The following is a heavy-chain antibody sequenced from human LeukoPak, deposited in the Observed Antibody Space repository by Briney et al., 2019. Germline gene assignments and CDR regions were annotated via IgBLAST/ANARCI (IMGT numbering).Heavy chain of an antibody. CDR2: IYYSGST. D-gene: IGHD1-26*01. J-gene: IGHJ3*02. CDR3: ARVGGSYGGAFDI. V-gene: IGHV4-59*01. CDR1: GGSISSYY. Sequence: PSETLSLTXTVSGGSISSYYWSWIRQPPGKGLERIGYIYYSGSTNYNPSLKSRVTISVDTSKNQFSLKLSSVTAADTAVYYCARVGGSYGGAFDIWGQGTMVTVSS.